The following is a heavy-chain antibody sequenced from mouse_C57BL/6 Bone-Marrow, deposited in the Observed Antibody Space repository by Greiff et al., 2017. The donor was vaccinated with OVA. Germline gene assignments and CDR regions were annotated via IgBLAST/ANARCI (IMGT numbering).Heavy chain of an antibody. CDR2: IDPSDSYT. CDR1: GYTFTSYW. V-gene: IGHV1-59*01. CDR3: ARYYGRGY. D-gene: IGHD1-1*01. J-gene: IGHJ2*01. Sequence: QVQLKQPGAELVRPGTSVKLSCKASGYTFTSYWMHWVKQRPGQGLEWIGVIDPSDSYTNYNQKFKGKATLTVDTSSSTAYMQLSSLTSEDSAVYYCARYYGRGYWGQGTTLTVSS.